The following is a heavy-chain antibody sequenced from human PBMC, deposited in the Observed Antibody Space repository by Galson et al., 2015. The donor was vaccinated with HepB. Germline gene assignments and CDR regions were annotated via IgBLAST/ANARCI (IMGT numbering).Heavy chain of an antibody. V-gene: IGHV1-69*13. CDR1: GGTFSSYA. CDR2: IIPIFGIA. CDR3: ARDGRAGNYFDY. J-gene: IGHJ4*02. Sequence: SVTVSCKASGGTFSSYAISWVRQAPGQGLEWMGGIIPIFGIANYAQKFQGRVTITADESTSTAYMELSSLRSEDTAVYYCARDGRAGNYFDYWGQGTLVAVSS.